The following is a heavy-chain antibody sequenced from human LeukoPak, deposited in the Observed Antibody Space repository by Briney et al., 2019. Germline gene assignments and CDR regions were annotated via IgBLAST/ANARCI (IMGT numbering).Heavy chain of an antibody. D-gene: IGHD6-13*01. V-gene: IGHV3-48*03. Sequence: GGSLRLSCAASGFTFSSYEMNWVRQAPGKGLEWVSYISSSGSTIYYADSVKGRFTISRDNAKNSLYLQMNSLRAEDTAVYYCARGGSSSWYGNYYYGMDVWGQGTTVTVSS. CDR2: ISSSGSTI. J-gene: IGHJ6*02. CDR1: GFTFSSYE. CDR3: ARGGSSSWYGNYYYGMDV.